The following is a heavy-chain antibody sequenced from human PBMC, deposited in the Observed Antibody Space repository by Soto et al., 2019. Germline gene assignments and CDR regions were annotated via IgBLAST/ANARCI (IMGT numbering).Heavy chain of an antibody. V-gene: IGHV3-7*01. Sequence: EVQLVESGGGLIQPGGSLRLSCGASGFTFSTYWMTWVRQAPGKGREWVANIKKDGSEKYYADSVKGRFSISRDNAKNSLYLQMNSLRAEDTAVYYCATNADYYDMTRIYFPIHYFDYWGHGTLVTGSS. J-gene: IGHJ4*01. CDR1: GFTFSTYW. CDR2: IKKDGSEK. D-gene: IGHD3-22*01. CDR3: ATNADYYDMTRIYFPIHYFDY.